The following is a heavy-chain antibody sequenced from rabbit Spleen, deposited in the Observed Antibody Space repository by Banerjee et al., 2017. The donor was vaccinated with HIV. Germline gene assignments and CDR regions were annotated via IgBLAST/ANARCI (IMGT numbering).Heavy chain of an antibody. CDR3: ARGGEGGYGYLDL. V-gene: IGHV1S45*01. J-gene: IGHJ4*01. Sequence: QQQLVESGGGLVKPEGSLTLTCKASGFTLINYYMCWVRQAPGKGLEWIACIYVGSGGGTKYASWAKGRFTISKTSSTTVTLQMTSLTVADTATYFCARGGEGGYGYLDLWGQGTLVTVS. D-gene: IGHD5-1*01. CDR2: IYVGSGGGT. CDR1: GFTLINYY.